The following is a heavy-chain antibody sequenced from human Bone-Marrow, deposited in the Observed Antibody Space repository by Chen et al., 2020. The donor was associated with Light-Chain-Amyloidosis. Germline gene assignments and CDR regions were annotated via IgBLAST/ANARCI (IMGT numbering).Heavy chain of an antibody. J-gene: IGHJ3*02. CDR2: IWYDGSNK. V-gene: IGHV3-33*01. CDR1: GFTFSSYG. D-gene: IGHD3-3*01. Sequence: QVQLVESGGGVVQPGRSLRLFCAASGFTFSSYGMHWVRQAPGKGLEWVAVIWYDGSNKYYADSVKGRFTISRDNSKNTLYLQMNSLRAEDTAVYYCARDRVVRFLGPGFDIWGQGTMVTVSS. CDR3: ARDRVVRFLGPGFDI.